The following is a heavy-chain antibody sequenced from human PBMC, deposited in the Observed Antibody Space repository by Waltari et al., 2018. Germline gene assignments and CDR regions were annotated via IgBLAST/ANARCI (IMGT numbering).Heavy chain of an antibody. J-gene: IGHJ4*02. V-gene: IGHV4-4*07. D-gene: IGHD3-3*01. CDR1: GGSISSYH. Sequence: QVQLQESGPGLVKPSETLSLTCTVSGGSISSYHWRGIRQPAGKGREWIGRIYTSGSTNYNPSLKSRVTMSVDTSKNQFSLKLSSVTAADTAVYYCARSKITIFGVGTHFDYWGQGTLVTVSS. CDR3: ARSKITIFGVGTHFDY. CDR2: IYTSGST.